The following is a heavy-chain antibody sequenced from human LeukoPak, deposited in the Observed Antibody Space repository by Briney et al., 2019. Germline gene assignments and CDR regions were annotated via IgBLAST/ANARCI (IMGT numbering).Heavy chain of an antibody. CDR3: ASEYYYDSRGSEVYAFDI. D-gene: IGHD3-22*01. CDR2: TYQRSKWYN. CDR1: GDSVSINSAA. Sequence: SQTLSLTCAISGDSVSINSAAWNWIRQSPSRGLERLGRTYQRSKWYNDYAVSVKSRITINPDISKNQFSLQLNSVTPEDTAVYYCASEYYYDSRGSEVYAFDIWGQGTMVTVSS. V-gene: IGHV6-1*01. J-gene: IGHJ3*02.